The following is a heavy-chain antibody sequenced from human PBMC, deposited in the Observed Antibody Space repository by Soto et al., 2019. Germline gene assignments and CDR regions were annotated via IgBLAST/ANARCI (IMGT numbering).Heavy chain of an antibody. CDR1: GFTFSSYA. Sequence: EVQLLESGGGLVQPGGSLRLSCAASGFTFSSYAMSWVRQAPGKGLEWVSAISGSGGSTYYADSVKGRFTISRDNSKNTLYLQMNSLRAEDTAVYYCAKDKKIWLEWLLSEYYFAYWGKGTLVTVSS. V-gene: IGHV3-23*01. CDR2: ISGSGGST. CDR3: AKDKKIWLEWLLSEYYFAY. D-gene: IGHD3-3*01. J-gene: IGHJ4*02.